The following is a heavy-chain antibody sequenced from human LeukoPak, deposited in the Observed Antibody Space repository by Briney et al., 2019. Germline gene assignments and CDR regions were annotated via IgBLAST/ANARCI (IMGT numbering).Heavy chain of an antibody. Sequence: PGGSLRLSCAASGFTFSDYYMSWIRQAPGKGLEWVSFISSTSSHIKDADSVKGRFTISRDNAKKSLYLQMNSLRAEDTAVYYCARDSSGWSVDYWGQGTLVTVSS. J-gene: IGHJ4*02. CDR1: GFTFSDYY. V-gene: IGHV3-11*05. CDR2: ISSTSSHI. D-gene: IGHD6-19*01. CDR3: ARDSSGWSVDY.